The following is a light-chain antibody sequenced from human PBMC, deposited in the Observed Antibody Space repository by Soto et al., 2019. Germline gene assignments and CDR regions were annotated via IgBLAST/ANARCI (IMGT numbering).Light chain of an antibody. Sequence: EIVLTQSPGTLSLSPGERATLSCRASQSVTSNYLAWYQQKPGQAPRVLIYGASSRATGIPDRFSGSGSGTDFTLTINRLEPEDFAVYYCQQYGSTPTFGQGTNRAIK. CDR1: QSVTSNY. J-gene: IGKJ2*01. CDR3: QQYGSTPT. V-gene: IGKV3-20*01. CDR2: GAS.